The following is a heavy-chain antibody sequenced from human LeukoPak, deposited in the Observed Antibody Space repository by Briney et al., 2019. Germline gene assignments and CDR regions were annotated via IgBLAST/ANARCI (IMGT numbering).Heavy chain of an antibody. J-gene: IGHJ4*02. D-gene: IGHD6-13*01. CDR3: ARHGDRIAAAGYFDY. Sequence: PSETLSLTCTVSGASISSSSYYWGWLRQPPGKGLEWIGSIYYSGSTYYNPSLKSRVTISVDTSKNQFSLKLSSVTAADTAVYYCARHGDRIAAAGYFDYWGQGTLVTVSS. CDR1: GASISSSSYY. V-gene: IGHV4-39*01. CDR2: IYYSGST.